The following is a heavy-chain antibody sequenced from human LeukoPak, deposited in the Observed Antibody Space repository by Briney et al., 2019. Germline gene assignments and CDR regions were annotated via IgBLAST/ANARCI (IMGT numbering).Heavy chain of an antibody. CDR1: GFTFSSYS. J-gene: IGHJ6*04. D-gene: IGHD3-10*01. V-gene: IGHV3-21*01. Sequence: GGSLRLSCAASGFTFSSYSMSWVRQAPGKGLEWVSSISSSSSYIYYADSVKGRFTISRDNAKNSLYLQMNSLRAEDTAVYYCARDGYYGSGSYSYCYGMDVWGKGTTVTVSS. CDR3: ARDGYYGSGSYSYCYGMDV. CDR2: ISSSSSYI.